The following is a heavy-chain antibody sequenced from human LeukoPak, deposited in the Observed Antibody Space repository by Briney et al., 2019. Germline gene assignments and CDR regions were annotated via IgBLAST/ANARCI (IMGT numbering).Heavy chain of an antibody. D-gene: IGHD6-6*01. CDR3: ARARFPKQLATVFDY. CDR1: GGTLSSYA. CDR2: IIPIFGTA. J-gene: IGHJ4*02. V-gene: IGHV1-69*13. Sequence: SVKVSCKASGGTLSSYAISWVRQAPGQGLEWMGGIIPIFGTANYAQKFQGRVTITADESTSTAYMELSSLRSEDTAVYYCARARFPKQLATVFDYWGQGTLVTVSS.